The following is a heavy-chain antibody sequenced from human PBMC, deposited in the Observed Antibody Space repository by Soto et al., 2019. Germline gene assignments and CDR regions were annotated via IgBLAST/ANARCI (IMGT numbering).Heavy chain of an antibody. D-gene: IGHD1-1*01. Sequence: SETLSLTCTVSGGSISSYYWSWIRQPPGKGLEWIGYIYYSGSTNYNPSLKSRVTISVDTSQNQFSLKLSSVTAADTAVYYCARTRAHNRNDEYWFDPWGQGTLVTVSS. V-gene: IGHV4-59*01. J-gene: IGHJ5*02. CDR3: ARTRAHNRNDEYWFDP. CDR1: GGSISSYY. CDR2: IYYSGST.